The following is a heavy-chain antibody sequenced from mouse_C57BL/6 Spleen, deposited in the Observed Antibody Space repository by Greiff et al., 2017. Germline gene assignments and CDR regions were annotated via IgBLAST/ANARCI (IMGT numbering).Heavy chain of an antibody. J-gene: IGHJ4*01. Sequence: ESGPGLVKPSQSLSLTCSVTGYSITSGYYWNWIRQFPGNKLEWMGYISYDGSNNYNPSLKNRISITRDTSKNQFFLKLNSVTTEDTATYYCARGGSSYNYAMDYWGQGTSVTVSS. D-gene: IGHD1-1*01. V-gene: IGHV3-6*01. CDR3: ARGGSSYNYAMDY. CDR1: GYSITSGYY. CDR2: ISYDGSN.